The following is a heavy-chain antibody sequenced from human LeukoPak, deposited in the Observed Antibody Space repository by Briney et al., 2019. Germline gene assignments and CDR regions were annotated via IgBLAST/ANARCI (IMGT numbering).Heavy chain of an antibody. CDR3: AKEMEIVVVITNYMDV. D-gene: IGHD3-22*01. CDR2: IRGSGGST. V-gene: IGHV3-23*01. CDR1: GFTFSSYV. J-gene: IGHJ6*03. Sequence: GGSLRLSCAASGFTFSSYVMSWVRQAPGKGLEWVSAIRGSGGSTYYADSVKGRFTISRDNSKNTLYLQMNSLRAEDTAVYYCAKEMEIVVVITNYMDVWGKGTTVTVSS.